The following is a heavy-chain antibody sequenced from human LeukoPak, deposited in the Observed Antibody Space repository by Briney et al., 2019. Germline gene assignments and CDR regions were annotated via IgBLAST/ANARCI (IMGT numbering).Heavy chain of an antibody. CDR2: INPSGGT. V-gene: IGHV1-46*01. J-gene: IGHJ4*02. CDR3: AREGVVGTGLDY. Sequence: ASVKDSCKGFGYTFSMYNMHWVRQAPGQGLEWVGIINPSGGTSYAQKLQGRISLTRDSSTLYMELSSLRSEDTAIYYCAREGVVGTGLDYWGQGTLVTVSS. CDR1: GYTFSMYN. D-gene: IGHD2-2*01.